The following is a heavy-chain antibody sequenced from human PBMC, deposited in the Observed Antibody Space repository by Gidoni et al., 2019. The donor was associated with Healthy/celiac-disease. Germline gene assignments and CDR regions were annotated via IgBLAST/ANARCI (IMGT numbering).Heavy chain of an antibody. J-gene: IGHJ4*02. V-gene: IGHV3-23*01. CDR3: AKDNIRSRFLGGSKGPFDY. CDR1: GFTFSSYA. CDR2: ISGSGGST. D-gene: IGHD3-16*01. Sequence: EVQLLESGGGLVQPGGSLRLSCAASGFTFSSYAMSWVRQAPGKGLEWVSAISGSGGSTYYADSVKGRFTISRDNSKNTLYLQMNSLRAEDTAVYYCAKDNIRSRFLGGSKGPFDYWGQGTLVTVSS.